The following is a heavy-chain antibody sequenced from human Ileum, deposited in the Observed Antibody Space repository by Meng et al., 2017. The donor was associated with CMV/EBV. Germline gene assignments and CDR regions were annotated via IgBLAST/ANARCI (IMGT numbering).Heavy chain of an antibody. CDR1: GEPLNGFF. V-gene: IGHV4-34*02. CDR3: ASGRLQFTPSALQH. CDR2: VNNRGRT. Sequence: QVQLQQCGAGLLKPSETLSLTCAVAGEPLNGFFCSWIRQPPGRGLEWIGEVNNRGRTNYNPSLKSRLTISIDTSKRQLSLMVTSVTAADSAIYYCASGRLQFTPSALQHWGPGTLVTVSS. D-gene: IGHD5-24*01. J-gene: IGHJ1*01.